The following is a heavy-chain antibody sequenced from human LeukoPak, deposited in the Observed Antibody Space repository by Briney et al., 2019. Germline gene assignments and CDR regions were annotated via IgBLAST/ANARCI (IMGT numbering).Heavy chain of an antibody. V-gene: IGHV3-7*01. CDR3: ARGGPAAMVDP. J-gene: IGHJ5*02. CDR2: IKQDGSEK. CDR1: GFTSSSYW. Sequence: GGSLRLSCAASGFTSSSYWTSWVRQAPGKGLEWVANIKQDGSEKYYVDSVKGRFTISRDNAKNSLYLQMNSLRAEDTAVYYCARGGPAAMVDPWGQGTLVTVSS. D-gene: IGHD2-2*01.